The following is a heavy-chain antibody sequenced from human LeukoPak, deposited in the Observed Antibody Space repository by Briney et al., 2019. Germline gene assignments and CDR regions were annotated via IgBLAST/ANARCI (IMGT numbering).Heavy chain of an antibody. D-gene: IGHD2-2*01. CDR2: IYHSGST. CDR3: ARERKYQLLGTSSSYNWFDP. V-gene: IGHV4-30-2*01. CDR1: GGSISSGGYY. Sequence: PSETLSLTCTVSGGSISSGGYYWSWIRQPPGKGLEWIGYIYHSGSTYYNPSLKSRVTISVDRSKNQFSLKLSSVTAADTAVYYCARERKYQLLGTSSSYNWFDPWGQGTLVTVSS. J-gene: IGHJ5*02.